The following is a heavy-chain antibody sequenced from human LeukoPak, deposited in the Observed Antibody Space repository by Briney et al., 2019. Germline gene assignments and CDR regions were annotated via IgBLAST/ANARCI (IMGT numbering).Heavy chain of an antibody. D-gene: IGHD1-26*01. CDR3: ARDLVGATTGGGY. V-gene: IGHV3-30*04. J-gene: IGHJ4*02. CDR2: ISYDGSNK. Sequence: GGSLRLSRAASGFTFSSYAMHWVRQAPGKGLEWVAVISYDGSNKYYADSVKGRFTISRDNSKNTLYLQMNSLRAEDTAVYYCARDLVGATTGGGYWGQGTLVTVSS. CDR1: GFTFSSYA.